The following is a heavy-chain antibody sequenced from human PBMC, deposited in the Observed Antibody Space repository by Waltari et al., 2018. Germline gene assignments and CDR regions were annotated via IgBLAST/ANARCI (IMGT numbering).Heavy chain of an antibody. D-gene: IGHD4-17*01. V-gene: IGHV4-34*01. Sequence: QEQLQQWGAGLLKTSETLSLTCAVYGRSFSGYYWSWLHPPPGKGLEGIGEIPHSGSTNYNPSLTSRVTTSVDPSKNQFSLMLTLVTAADTAVYYCARGPSRTVTALPDDYWGQGTLVTVSS. CDR1: GRSFSGYY. J-gene: IGHJ4*02. CDR2: IPHSGST. CDR3: ARGPSRTVTALPDDY.